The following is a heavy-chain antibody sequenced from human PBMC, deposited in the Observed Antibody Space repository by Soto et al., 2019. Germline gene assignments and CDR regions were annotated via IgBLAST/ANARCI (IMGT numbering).Heavy chain of an antibody. J-gene: IGHJ6*02. V-gene: IGHV3-53*01. CDR2: IYSGGST. Sequence: PGGSLRLSCAASGFTVSSNYMSWVRQAPGKGLEWVSVIYSGGSTYYADSVRGRFTISRDNYKNTLYLQMKSLRAEDTAVYYCARDPPATRHGMDVWGQGTTVTVSS. CDR1: GFTVSSNY. CDR3: ARDPPATRHGMDV.